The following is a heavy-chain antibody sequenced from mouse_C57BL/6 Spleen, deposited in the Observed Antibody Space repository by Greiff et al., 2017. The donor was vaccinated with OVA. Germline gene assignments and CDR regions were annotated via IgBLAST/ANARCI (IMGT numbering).Heavy chain of an antibody. CDR3: AMEGARTYFDY. J-gene: IGHJ2*01. CDR2: IHPNSGST. V-gene: IGHV1-64*01. Sequence: QVQLQQPGAELVKPGASVKLSCKASGYTFTSYWMHWVKQRPGQGLEWIGMIHPNSGSTNYNEKFKSKATLTVDKSSSTAYMQLSSLTSEDSAVYYCAMEGARTYFDYWGQGTTLTVSS. CDR1: GYTFTSYW.